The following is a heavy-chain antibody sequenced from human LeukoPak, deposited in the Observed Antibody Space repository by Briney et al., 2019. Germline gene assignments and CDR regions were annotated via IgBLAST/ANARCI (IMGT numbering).Heavy chain of an antibody. CDR2: INHSGST. CDR1: GGSFSGYY. D-gene: IGHD3-10*01. V-gene: IGHV4-34*01. Sequence: SETLSLTCAVYGGSFSGYYWSWIRQPPGKGLEWIGEINHSGSTSYNPSLKSRVTISVDTSKNQFSLKLSSVTAADTAVYYCARLANYYGSGSYYNAPDYWGQGTLVTVSS. J-gene: IGHJ4*02. CDR3: ARLANYYGSGSYYNAPDY.